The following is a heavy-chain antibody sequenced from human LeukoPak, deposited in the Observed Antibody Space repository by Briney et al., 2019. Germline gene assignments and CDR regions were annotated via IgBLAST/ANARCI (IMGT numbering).Heavy chain of an antibody. D-gene: IGHD6-19*01. CDR3: ARRIAVAGTGFDY. CDR1: GYSFTSYW. V-gene: IGHV5-51*01. J-gene: IGHJ4*02. Sequence: GESLKISCKGSGYSFTSYWIGWVRQMPGKGLEWMRIIYPGDSDTRYSPSFQGQVTISADKSISTAYLQWSSLKASDTAMYYCARRIAVAGTGFDYWGQGTLVTVSS. CDR2: IYPGDSDT.